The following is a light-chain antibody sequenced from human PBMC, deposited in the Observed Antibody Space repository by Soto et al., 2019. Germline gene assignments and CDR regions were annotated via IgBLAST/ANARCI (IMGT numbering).Light chain of an antibody. Sequence: DIQMTQSPYSVSASVGARVTITCRASRDINNWLAWYQQKPGKAPKLLIDAASTVQSWVPSRFRGSGSGTDFTLTISSLQPEDSGTYYCQLAYIVPFAFGPGTNVDLK. CDR2: AAS. V-gene: IGKV1-12*02. CDR3: QLAYIVPFA. CDR1: RDINNW. J-gene: IGKJ3*01.